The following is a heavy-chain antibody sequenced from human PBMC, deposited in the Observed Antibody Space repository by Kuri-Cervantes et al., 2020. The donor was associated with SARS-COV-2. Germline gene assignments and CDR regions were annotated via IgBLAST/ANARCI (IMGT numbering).Heavy chain of an antibody. V-gene: IGHV4-61*01. Sequence: SETLSLTCTVSGGSVSSGSYYWSWIRQPPGKGLEWIGYVYYTESTNYNPSLKSRVTISVDTSKNQFSLKLSSVTSADSAVYYCARTSAQNQLDYYHYGMDVWGQGTTVTVSS. CDR1: GGSVSSGSYY. J-gene: IGHJ6*02. CDR2: VYYTEST. CDR3: ARTSAQNQLDYYHYGMDV. D-gene: IGHD6-13*01.